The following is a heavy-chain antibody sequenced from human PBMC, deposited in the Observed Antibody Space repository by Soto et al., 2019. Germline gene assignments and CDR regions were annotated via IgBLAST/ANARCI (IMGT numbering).Heavy chain of an antibody. D-gene: IGHD1-7*01. CDR1: GGSISSSSYY. V-gene: IGHV4-39*01. J-gene: IGHJ6*02. Sequence: PSETLSLTCTVSGGSISSSSYYWGWIRQPPGKGLEWIGSIYYSGSTYYNPSLKSRVTISVDTSKNQFSLKLSSVTAADTAVYYCARRQLLDRIYYYYYGMDVWGQGTTVTSP. CDR3: ARRQLLDRIYYYYYGMDV. CDR2: IYYSGST.